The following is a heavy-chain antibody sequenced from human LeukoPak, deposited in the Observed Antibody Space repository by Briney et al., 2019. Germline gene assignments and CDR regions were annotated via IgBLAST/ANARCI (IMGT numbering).Heavy chain of an antibody. V-gene: IGHV3-11*05. CDR2: ISSTSSYI. D-gene: IGHD6-19*01. Sequence: GGSLRLSCAASGFTFSDYYMSWIRQAPGKGLEWVSYISSTSSYINYADSVKGRFTISRDNAKISLFLQMNSLRAEDTAVYYCARVSQWLVPYWGQGTLVTVSS. CDR3: ARVSQWLVPY. J-gene: IGHJ4*02. CDR1: GFTFSDYY.